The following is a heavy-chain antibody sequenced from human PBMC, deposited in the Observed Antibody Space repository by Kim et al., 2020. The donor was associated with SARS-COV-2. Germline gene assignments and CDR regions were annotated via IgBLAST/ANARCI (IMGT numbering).Heavy chain of an antibody. CDR3: ARELGGSGSYYTYYYYGMDV. CDR2: ISAYNGNT. D-gene: IGHD3-10*01. V-gene: IGHV1-18*01. Sequence: ASVKVSCKASGYTFTSYGISWVRQAPGQGLEWMGWISAYNGNTNYAQKLQGRVTMTTDTSTSTAYMELRSLRSDDTAVYYCARELGGSGSYYTYYYYGMDVWGQGTTVTVSS. J-gene: IGHJ6*02. CDR1: GYTFTSYG.